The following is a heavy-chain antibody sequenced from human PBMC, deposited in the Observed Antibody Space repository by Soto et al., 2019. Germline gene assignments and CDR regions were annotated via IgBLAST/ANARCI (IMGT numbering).Heavy chain of an antibody. CDR2: IIPIVGTA. J-gene: IGHJ6*02. D-gene: IGHD2-2*01. V-gene: IGHV1-69*12. CDR3: ARHVTAAGYYYGMDV. CDR1: GGTFSSYA. Sequence: QVQLLQSGAEVKKPGSSVKVSCKASGGTFSSYAISWVRQAPGQGREWMGGIIPIVGTADYAQKYQGRVTITADESTSTAYMELSSLRSEDTAVYYCARHVTAAGYYYGMDVWGQGTTVTVSS.